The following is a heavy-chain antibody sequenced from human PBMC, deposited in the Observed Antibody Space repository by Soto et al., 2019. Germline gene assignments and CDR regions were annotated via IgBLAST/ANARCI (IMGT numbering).Heavy chain of an antibody. CDR2: ISYDGSNK. Sequence: QVQLVESGGGVVQPGRSLRLSCAASGFTFSSYGMHWVRQAPGKGLEWVAVISYDGSNKYYADSVKGRFIISRDNSKNTLYLQMNSLRAEDTAVYYCAKDLPGTAMVEEDYWGQGTLVTVSS. V-gene: IGHV3-30*18. CDR1: GFTFSSYG. D-gene: IGHD5-18*01. J-gene: IGHJ4*02. CDR3: AKDLPGTAMVEEDY.